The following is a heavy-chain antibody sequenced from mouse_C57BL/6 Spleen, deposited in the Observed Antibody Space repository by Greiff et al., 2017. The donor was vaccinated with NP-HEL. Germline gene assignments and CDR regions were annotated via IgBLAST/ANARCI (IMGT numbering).Heavy chain of an antibody. CDR2: ISDGGSYT. CDR1: GFTFSSYA. D-gene: IGHD1-1*01. J-gene: IGHJ2*01. Sequence: EVKLVESGGGLVKPGGSLKLSCAASGFTFSSYAMSWVRQTPEKRLEWVATISDGGSYTYYPDNVKGRFTISRDNAKNNLYLQMSHLKSEDTAMYYLARDGYYGSSWGDLDYWGQGTTLTVSS. CDR3: ARDGYYGSSWGDLDY. V-gene: IGHV5-4*01.